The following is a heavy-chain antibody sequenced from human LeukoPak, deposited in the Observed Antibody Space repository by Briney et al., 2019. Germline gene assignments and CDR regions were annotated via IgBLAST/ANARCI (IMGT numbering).Heavy chain of an antibody. CDR1: GGSISSYY. CDR3: ARARFGALFGVDY. Sequence: SETLSLTCTVSGGSISSYYWSWIRQPPGKGLEWIGYIYYSGSSNYNPSLKSRATISVDTSKNQFSLKLSSVTAADTAVYYCARARFGALFGVDYWGQGTLVTVSS. V-gene: IGHV4-59*01. J-gene: IGHJ4*02. D-gene: IGHD3-10*01. CDR2: IYYSGSS.